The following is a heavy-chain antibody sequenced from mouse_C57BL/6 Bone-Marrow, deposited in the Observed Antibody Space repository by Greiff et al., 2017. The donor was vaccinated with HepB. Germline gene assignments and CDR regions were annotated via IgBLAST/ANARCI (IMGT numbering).Heavy chain of an antibody. CDR1: GFTFSSYG. V-gene: IGHV5-6*02. D-gene: IGHD2-2*01. CDR2: ISSGGSYT. Sequence: EVKLQESGGDLVKPGGSLKLSCAASGFTFSSYGMSWVRQTPDKRLEWVATISSGGSYTYYPDSVKGRFTISRDNAKNTLYLQMSSLKSEDTAMYYRARRGYGGFAYWGQGTLVTVSA. J-gene: IGHJ3*01. CDR3: ARRGYGGFAY.